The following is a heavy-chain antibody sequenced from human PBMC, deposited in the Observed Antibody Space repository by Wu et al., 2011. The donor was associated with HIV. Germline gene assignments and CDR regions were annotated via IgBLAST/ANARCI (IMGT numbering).Heavy chain of an antibody. CDR3: ARVHGYSSSWSIYYYYYMDV. J-gene: IGHJ6*03. CDR1: GYTFTTFD. V-gene: IGHV1-8*02. Sequence: QLVQSGAEVKKPGASVKVSCKASGYTFTTFDINWVRQATGQGLEWMGWINPNSGDTGSAQKFQGRVSMTRNTSISTAYMELSSLRSGDTAVYYCARVHGYSSSWSIYYYYYMDVWGEGTTVTVSS. D-gene: IGHD6-13*01. CDR2: INPNSGDT.